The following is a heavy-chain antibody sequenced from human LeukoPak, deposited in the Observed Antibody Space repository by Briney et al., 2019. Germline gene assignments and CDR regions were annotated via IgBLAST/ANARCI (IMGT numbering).Heavy chain of an antibody. CDR1: GGSISTYS. CDR2: IYYSGST. V-gene: IGHV4-59*01. D-gene: IGHD6-19*01. J-gene: IGHJ5*02. CDR3: ARAHSSGWPHMFDP. Sequence: PSETLSLTCIVSGGSISTYSWTWIRQPPGKGLEWIGNIYYSGSTNYNPSLKSRVTISIDTSKNQFSLKVSSVTAADTAVYYCARAHSSGWPHMFDPWGQGTLVTVPS.